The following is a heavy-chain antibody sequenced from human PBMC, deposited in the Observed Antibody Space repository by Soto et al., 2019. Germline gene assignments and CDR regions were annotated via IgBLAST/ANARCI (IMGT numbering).Heavy chain of an antibody. Sequence: SETLALTCTVSGGAISSYYWSWIRQPPGKGLEWIGYIYYSGSTNYNPSLKSRVTISVDTSKNQFSLKLSSVTAADTAVYYCARRYGYSFDYWGQGTLVSVSS. V-gene: IGHV4-59*08. CDR3: ARRYGYSFDY. CDR1: GGAISSYY. J-gene: IGHJ4*02. CDR2: IYYSGST. D-gene: IGHD1-1*01.